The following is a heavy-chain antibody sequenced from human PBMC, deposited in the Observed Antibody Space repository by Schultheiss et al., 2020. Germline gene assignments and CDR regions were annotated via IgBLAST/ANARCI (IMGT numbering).Heavy chain of an antibody. CDR1: GFTFSSYW. D-gene: IGHD1-26*01. CDR2: ISGSGGST. Sequence: GGSLRLSCAASGFTFSSYWMSWVRQAPGKGLEWVSAISGSGGSTYYADSVKGRFTISRDNSKNTLYLQMNSLRAEDTAVYYCAREVGATDYFDYWGQGTLVTVSS. J-gene: IGHJ4*02. CDR3: AREVGATDYFDY. V-gene: IGHV3-23*01.